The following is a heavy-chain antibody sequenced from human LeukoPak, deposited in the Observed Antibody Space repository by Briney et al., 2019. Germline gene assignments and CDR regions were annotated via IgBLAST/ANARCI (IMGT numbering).Heavy chain of an antibody. CDR2: VSSDGSSR. J-gene: IGHJ4*02. CDR1: GFTFSNYW. CDR3: ASASSHRIAAGGDY. D-gene: IGHD6-13*01. Sequence: GGSLRLSCAASGFTFSNYWMHWVRQAPGKGLVWVSRVSSDGSSRNYAASVKGRFTISRDNAKSTLYLQMNSLRAEDTAVYYCASASSHRIAAGGDYWGQGTLVTVSS. V-gene: IGHV3-74*01.